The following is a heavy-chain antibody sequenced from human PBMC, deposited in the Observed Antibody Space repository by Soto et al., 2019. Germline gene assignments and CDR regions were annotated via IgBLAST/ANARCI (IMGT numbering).Heavy chain of an antibody. V-gene: IGHV3-73*01. CDR1: GFTFSGSA. CDR2: IRSKANSYAT. CDR3: VKNRGGANYDFFD. D-gene: IGHD3-3*01. Sequence: PGGSLRLSCAASGFTFSGSAMHWVRQASGKGLEWVGRIRSKANSYATAYAASVKGRFTISRDDSNNMLYLQMNSLGPDDSAVYYCVKNRGGANYDFFDWGQGTPVTVSS. J-gene: IGHJ1*01.